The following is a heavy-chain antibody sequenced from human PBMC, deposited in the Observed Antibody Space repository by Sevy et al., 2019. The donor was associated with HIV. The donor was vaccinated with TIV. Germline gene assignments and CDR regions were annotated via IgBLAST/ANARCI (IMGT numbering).Heavy chain of an antibody. D-gene: IGHD3-10*01. Sequence: ASVKVSCKASGYTFTGYYMHWVRQAPGQGLEWMGWINHNSGGTNYAQKFQGRVTMTRDTSISTAYMELSRLRSDDTAVYYCARDRSGNYYGSGTFGFDPWGQGTLVTVSS. V-gene: IGHV1-2*02. J-gene: IGHJ5*02. CDR2: INHNSGGT. CDR1: GYTFTGYY. CDR3: ARDRSGNYYGSGTFGFDP.